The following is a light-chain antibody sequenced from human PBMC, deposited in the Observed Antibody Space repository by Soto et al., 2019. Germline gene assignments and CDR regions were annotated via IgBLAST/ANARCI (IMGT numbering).Light chain of an antibody. Sequence: DIVVTQSPASLAVSLGERATINFKSSQSVLYISNNKNYLAWYQQKPGQPPRLLIYWASTRESGVPDRFSGSGSGTDFTLTISSLQAEDVAVYYCQQYYSSITFGQGTRLEIK. CDR3: QQYYSSIT. V-gene: IGKV4-1*01. J-gene: IGKJ5*01. CDR1: QSVLYISNNKNY. CDR2: WAS.